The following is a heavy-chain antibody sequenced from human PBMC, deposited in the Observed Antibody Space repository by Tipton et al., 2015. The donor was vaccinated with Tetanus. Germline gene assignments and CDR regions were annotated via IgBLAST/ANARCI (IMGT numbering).Heavy chain of an antibody. D-gene: IGHD3-22*01. CDR2: IYESGTT. CDR1: RGPISSYY. V-gene: IGHV4-59*12. Sequence: TLSLTCTVSRGPISSYYWSWIRQPAGKGLEWVGYIYESGTTHYNPSLKSRVTLSLDMSKNHVSLNLTSVTAADTAVYYCARAVRFYYDSSTYYQYYFDSWGQGTLVTVSS. CDR3: ARAVRFYYDSSTYYQYYFDS. J-gene: IGHJ4*02.